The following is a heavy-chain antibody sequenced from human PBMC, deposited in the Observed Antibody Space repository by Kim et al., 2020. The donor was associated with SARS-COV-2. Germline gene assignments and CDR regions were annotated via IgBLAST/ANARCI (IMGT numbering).Heavy chain of an antibody. CDR1: GYTFTSYA. Sequence: ASVKVSCKASGYTFTSYAMNWVRQAPGQGLEWMGWINTNTGNPTYAQGFTGRFVFSLDTSVSTAYLQISSLKAEDTAVYYCARDRQQQLVRVFYWFDPWGQGTVVTVSS. V-gene: IGHV7-4-1*02. D-gene: IGHD6-13*01. CDR3: ARDRQQQLVRVFYWFDP. J-gene: IGHJ5*02. CDR2: INTNTGNP.